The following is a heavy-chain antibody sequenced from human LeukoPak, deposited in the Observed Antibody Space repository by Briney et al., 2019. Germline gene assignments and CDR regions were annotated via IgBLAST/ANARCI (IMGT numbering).Heavy chain of an antibody. CDR2: IYYSGST. CDR3: ARDGGATFDY. J-gene: IGHJ4*02. V-gene: IGHV4-59*01. D-gene: IGHD1-26*01. Sequence: PSETLSLTCAVYGGSFSGYYWSWIRQPPGKGLEWIGYIYYSGSTNYNPSLKSRVTISVDTSKNQFSLKLSSVTAADTAVYYCARDGGATFDYWGQGTLVTVSS. CDR1: GGSFSGYY.